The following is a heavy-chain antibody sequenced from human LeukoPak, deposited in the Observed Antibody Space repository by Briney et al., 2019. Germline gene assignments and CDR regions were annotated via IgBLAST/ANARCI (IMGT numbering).Heavy chain of an antibody. D-gene: IGHD6-6*01. CDR2: IYYSGSI. V-gene: IGHV4-59*01. Sequence: SETLSLICTVSGASISSYYWSWIRQPPGKGLEWIGDIYYSGSIKYNPSLKSRVTMSVDTSENQFSLKLTSVTAAETAVYFCARTFTSSSALKFDSWGQGTLVTVSS. CDR1: GASISSYY. CDR3: ARTFTSSSALKFDS. J-gene: IGHJ4*02.